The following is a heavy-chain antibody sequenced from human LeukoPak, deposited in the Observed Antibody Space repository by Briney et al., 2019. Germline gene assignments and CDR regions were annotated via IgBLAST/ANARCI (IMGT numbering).Heavy chain of an antibody. CDR3: ARDKRDILTGYYDY. CDR1: GFTFSSDA. D-gene: IGHD3-9*01. V-gene: IGHV3-23*01. CDR2: ISGSGGST. Sequence: GGSLRLSCAASGFTFSSDAMSWVRQAPGKGLEWVSAISGSGGSTYYADSVKGRFTISRDNANNSLYLQMNSLRAEDTTVYYCARDKRDILTGYYDYWGQGTLVTVSS. J-gene: IGHJ4*02.